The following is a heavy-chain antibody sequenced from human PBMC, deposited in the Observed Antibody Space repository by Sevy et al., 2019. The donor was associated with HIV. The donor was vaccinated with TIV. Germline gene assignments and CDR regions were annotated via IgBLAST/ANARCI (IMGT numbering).Heavy chain of an antibody. CDR2: INPNSGST. Sequence: ASVKVSCKASGYTFTGHYMHWVRQAPGQGLEWMGWINPNSGSTDYAQKFQGRVTLTRDTSIRTADLELSRLTSDDTAVYYCAGVFPYCSGGSCYSPYDAFDIWGQGTMVTVSS. D-gene: IGHD2-15*01. CDR1: GYTFTGHY. CDR3: AGVFPYCSGGSCYSPYDAFDI. J-gene: IGHJ3*02. V-gene: IGHV1-2*02.